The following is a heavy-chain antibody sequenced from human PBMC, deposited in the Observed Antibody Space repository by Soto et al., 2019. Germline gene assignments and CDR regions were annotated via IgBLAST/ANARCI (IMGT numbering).Heavy chain of an antibody. Sequence: QPGGSLRLSCAASGFAFSSYWMHWFRQALGKGLVWVSRIKSDGSSTTYADSVKGRFTISRDNAKKTLYLQMNNLRVEDTAVYYSPRFYRFGEGTRLEPWGQRTLVPVS. J-gene: IGHJ5*02. D-gene: IGHD3-10*01. CDR2: IKSDGSST. V-gene: IGHV3-74*03. CDR3: PRFYRFGEGTRLEP. CDR1: GFAFSSYW.